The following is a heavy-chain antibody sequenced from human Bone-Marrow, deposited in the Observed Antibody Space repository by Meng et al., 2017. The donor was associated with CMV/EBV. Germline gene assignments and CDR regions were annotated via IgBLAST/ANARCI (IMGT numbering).Heavy chain of an antibody. V-gene: IGHV1-8*03. CDR3: ARGKLGGRGAFDI. D-gene: IGHD1-26*01. J-gene: IGHJ3*02. CDR2: MNPNSGNT. CDR1: GYTFSNYD. Sequence: ASVKVSCKASGYTFSNYDINWVRQATGQGLEWMGWMNPNSGNTAYAQELQGRVTITRNISISTAYMELSSLRSEDTAVYYCARGKLGGRGAFDIWGQGTTVTVSS.